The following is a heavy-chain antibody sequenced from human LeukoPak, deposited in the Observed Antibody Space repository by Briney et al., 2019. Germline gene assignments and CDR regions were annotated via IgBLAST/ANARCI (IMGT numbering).Heavy chain of an antibody. D-gene: IGHD2-21*02. CDR3: ARLGCSGSDCHLDY. CDR1: GGSISTSSYY. CDR2: IYYSGTT. V-gene: IGHV4-39*01. J-gene: IGHJ4*02. Sequence: PSETLSLTCTVSGGSISTSSYYWGWIRQPPGEGLESIGIIYYSGTTYYNPSLKSRVTISVDTSKNQFSLKLSSVTAADTAVYYCARLGCSGSDCHLDYWGQGTLVTVSS.